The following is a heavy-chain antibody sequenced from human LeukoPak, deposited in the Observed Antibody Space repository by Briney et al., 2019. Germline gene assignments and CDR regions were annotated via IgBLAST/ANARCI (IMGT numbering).Heavy chain of an antibody. J-gene: IGHJ6*03. CDR1: GGSISSGNYY. Sequence: KPSQTLSLTCTVSGGSISSGNYYWSWIRQPPGKGLEWIGYIFHSGSTYQNPSLKSRVTISVDRPKNHFSLNLNSVTAADTAVYYCARVLWVTGYYYMDVWGKGTTVTVSS. V-gene: IGHV4-30-2*01. CDR3: ARVLWVTGYYYMDV. CDR2: IFHSGST. D-gene: IGHD1-14*01.